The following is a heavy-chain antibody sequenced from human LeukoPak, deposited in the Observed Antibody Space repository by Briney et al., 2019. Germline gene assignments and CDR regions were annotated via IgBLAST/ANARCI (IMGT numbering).Heavy chain of an antibody. J-gene: IGHJ4*02. V-gene: IGHV3-23*01. CDR3: AKGSYSGSYFDVFRRGGRYYFDY. CDR1: GFTFSSYA. Sequence: GGYLRLSCAASGFTFSSYAMSWVRQAPGKGLDWVSAISGSGGSTYYADSVKGRFTISRDNSKNTLYLQMNSLRAEDTAVYYCAKGSYSGSYFDVFRRGGRYYFDYWGQGTLVTVSS. CDR2: ISGSGGST. D-gene: IGHD1-26*01.